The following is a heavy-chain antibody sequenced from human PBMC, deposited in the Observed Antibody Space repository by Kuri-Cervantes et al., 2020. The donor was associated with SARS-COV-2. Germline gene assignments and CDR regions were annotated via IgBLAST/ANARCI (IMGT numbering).Heavy chain of an antibody. Sequence: GESLKISCAASGFTVSSNYMSWVRQAPGKGLEWVSVIYSCGSTYYADSVKGRFTISRDNSKNTLYLQMNSLRAEDTAVYYCAKGLPQLLSQADYWGQGTLVTVSS. CDR3: AKGLPQLLSQADY. CDR1: GFTVSSNY. J-gene: IGHJ4*02. CDR2: IYSCGST. D-gene: IGHD3-10*01. V-gene: IGHV3-66*03.